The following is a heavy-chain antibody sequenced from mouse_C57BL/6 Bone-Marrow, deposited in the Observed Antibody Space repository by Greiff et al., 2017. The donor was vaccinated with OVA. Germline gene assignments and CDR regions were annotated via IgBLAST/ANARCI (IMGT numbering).Heavy chain of an antibody. V-gene: IGHV5-6*01. J-gene: IGHJ2*01. CDR3: ARHYYGSSYY. Sequence: VVESGGDLVKPGGSLKLSCAASGFTFSSYGMSWVRQTPDKRLEWVATISSGGSYTYYPDSVKGRFTISRDNAKNTLYLQMSSLKSEDTAMYYCARHYYGSSYYWGQGTTLTVSS. CDR1: GFTFSSYG. CDR2: ISSGGSYT. D-gene: IGHD1-1*01.